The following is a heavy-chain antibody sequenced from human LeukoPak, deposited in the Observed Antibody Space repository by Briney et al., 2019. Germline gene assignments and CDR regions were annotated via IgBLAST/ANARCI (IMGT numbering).Heavy chain of an antibody. V-gene: IGHV4-34*01. CDR1: GGSFSGYY. Sequence: PSETLSLTCAVYGGSFSGYYWSWIHQPPGKGLEWIGEINHSGSTNYNPSLRSRVTISVDTSKNQFSLKLNSVTAADTAVYYCARGGTKDYFDSSGAFDYWGQRTLVTVSS. CDR3: ARGGTKDYFDSSGAFDY. CDR2: INHSGST. D-gene: IGHD3-22*01. J-gene: IGHJ4*02.